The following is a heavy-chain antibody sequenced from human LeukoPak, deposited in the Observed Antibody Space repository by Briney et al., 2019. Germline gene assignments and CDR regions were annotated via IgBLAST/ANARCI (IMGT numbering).Heavy chain of an antibody. Sequence: SETLSLTCTVSGGSISSGSYYWSWIRQPAGKGLEWIGRIYTSGSTNYNPSLKSRVTISVDTSKNQFSLKLSSVTAADTAVYYCARRSLAVADDYWVQGTLVTVSS. CDR2: IYTSGST. CDR1: GGSISSGSYY. CDR3: ARRSLAVADDY. J-gene: IGHJ4*02. V-gene: IGHV4-61*02. D-gene: IGHD6-19*01.